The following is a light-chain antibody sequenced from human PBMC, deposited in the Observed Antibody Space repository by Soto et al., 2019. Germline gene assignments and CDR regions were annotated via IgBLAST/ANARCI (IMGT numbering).Light chain of an antibody. CDR2: DVS. CDR3: CSYAGDFYV. Sequence: QSALTQPPSVSGSPGQSVAISCTGTSSDVGSYNRVSWYQQPPGTAPKLMIYDVSNRPSGVPDRFSGSKSGNTASLTISGLQAEDEADYFCCSYAGDFYVFGSGTKVTVL. V-gene: IGLV2-18*02. CDR1: SSDVGSYNR. J-gene: IGLJ1*01.